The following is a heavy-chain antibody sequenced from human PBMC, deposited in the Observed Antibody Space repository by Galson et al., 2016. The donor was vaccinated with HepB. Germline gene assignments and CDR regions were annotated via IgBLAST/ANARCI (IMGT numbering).Heavy chain of an antibody. CDR1: GYTFANYY. CDR2: IYAYDGDT. Sequence: SVKVSCKASGYTFANYYIHWVRQAPGQGLEWMGLIYAYDGDTTYAQQFQGRVTMTRDTSTSTLYMELRSLRSEDTAVYYCARHQFQPTFYYYHMDVWGQGTTVTVSS. V-gene: IGHV1-46*01. D-gene: IGHD2-2*01. J-gene: IGHJ6*02. CDR3: ARHQFQPTFYYYHMDV.